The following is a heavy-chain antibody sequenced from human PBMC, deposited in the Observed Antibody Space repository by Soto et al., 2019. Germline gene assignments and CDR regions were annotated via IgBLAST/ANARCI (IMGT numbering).Heavy chain of an antibody. Sequence: PGGSLRLSCAASGFTFRTYAMHWVRQAPGKGLEYISAISSNGGSTFYADSVQGRFTISRDNSKNTLYLQVGSLRAEDTAVYYCARVLISSGWYGGLDYWGQGTLVTVSS. J-gene: IGHJ4*02. CDR3: ARVLISSGWYGGLDY. CDR2: ISSNGGST. D-gene: IGHD6-19*01. CDR1: GFTFRTYA. V-gene: IGHV3-64*02.